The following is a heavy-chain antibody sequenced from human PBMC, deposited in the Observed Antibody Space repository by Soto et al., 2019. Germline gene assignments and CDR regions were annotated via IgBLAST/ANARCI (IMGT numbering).Heavy chain of an antibody. CDR3: ARNSCESGGGYDY. CDR1: GFTVISNY. V-gene: IGHV3-53*01. Sequence: PRGALRLSCAPSGFTVISNYMSGVRQAPGKGLEWVSVIYSGGSTYYADSVKGRFTISRDNSKMTLYLQITTLRPYDTPVYYRARNSCESGGGYDYWG. CDR2: IYSGGST. J-gene: IGHJ4*01. D-gene: IGHD2-15*01.